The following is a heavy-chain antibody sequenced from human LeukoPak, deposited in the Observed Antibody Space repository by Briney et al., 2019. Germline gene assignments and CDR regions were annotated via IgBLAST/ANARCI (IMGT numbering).Heavy chain of an antibody. Sequence: GGSLRLSCAASGFTFSDFWMHWVRQAPGKGLVWVSRINSGGTVTNYADSVKGRLTISRDNAKNTLYLQMNSLRAEDTAVYYCARGPLGCCSCSSCSNQLWGQGTLVTVSS. D-gene: IGHD2-2*01. CDR3: ARGPLGCCSCSSCSNQL. CDR1: GFTFSDFW. CDR2: INSGGTVT. V-gene: IGHV3-74*01. J-gene: IGHJ4*02.